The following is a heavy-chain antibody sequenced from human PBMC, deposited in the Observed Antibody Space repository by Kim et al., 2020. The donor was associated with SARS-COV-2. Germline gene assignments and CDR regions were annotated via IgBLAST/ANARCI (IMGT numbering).Heavy chain of an antibody. CDR3: ARGLYGGYPRRIVAFDI. CDR2: INHSGST. V-gene: IGHV4-34*01. J-gene: IGHJ3*02. Sequence: SETLSLTCAVYGGSFSGYYWSWIRQPPGKGLEWIGEINHSGSTNYNPSLKSRVTISVDTSKNQFSLKLSSVTAADTAVYYCARGLYGGYPRRIVAFDIWGQGTMVTVSS. CDR1: GGSFSGYY. D-gene: IGHD5-12*01.